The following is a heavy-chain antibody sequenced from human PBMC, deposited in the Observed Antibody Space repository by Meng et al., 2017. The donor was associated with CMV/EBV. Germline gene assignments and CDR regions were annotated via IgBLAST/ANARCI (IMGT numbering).Heavy chain of an antibody. V-gene: IGHV3-20*04. J-gene: IGHJ6*02. Sequence: GGPLRPSCAASGFTFDDYGMSWVRQAPGKGLEWVSGINWNGGSTGYADSVKGRFTISRDNAKNSLYLQMNSLRAEDTALYYCARGVGNIVVVPAATYGMDVWGQGTTVTVSS. D-gene: IGHD2-2*01. CDR2: INWNGGST. CDR1: GFTFDDYG. CDR3: ARGVGNIVVVPAATYGMDV.